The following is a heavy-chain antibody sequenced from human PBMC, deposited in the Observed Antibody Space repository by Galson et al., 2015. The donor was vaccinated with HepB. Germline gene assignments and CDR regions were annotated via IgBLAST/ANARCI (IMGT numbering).Heavy chain of an antibody. J-gene: IGHJ5*02. V-gene: IGHV4-59*01. Sequence: SETLSLTCTVSGGSISSYYWSWIRQPPGEGLEWIGYIYYSGSTNYNPSLKSRVTISVDTSKNQFSLKLSSVTAADTAVYYCARERGVVPAAIINGWFDPWGQGTLVTVSS. CDR3: ARERGVVPAAIINGWFDP. D-gene: IGHD2-2*01. CDR1: GGSISSYY. CDR2: IYYSGST.